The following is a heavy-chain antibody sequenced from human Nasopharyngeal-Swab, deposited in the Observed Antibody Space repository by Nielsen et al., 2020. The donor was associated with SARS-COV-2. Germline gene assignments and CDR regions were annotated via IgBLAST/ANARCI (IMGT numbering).Heavy chain of an antibody. J-gene: IGHJ4*02. D-gene: IGHD2-15*01. CDR3: TRCGGGCYSGRDY. CDR1: GFTFSDSA. Sequence: GGSLRLSCAASGFTFSDSAIHWDRQASGKGLEWVGRIRSKGNTYATAYAASVKGRFIIFRDDPTNTAYLQMNSLKTEDTAVYYCTRCGGGCYSGRDYWAQGTQVTVSS. CDR2: IRSKGNTYAT. V-gene: IGHV3-73*01.